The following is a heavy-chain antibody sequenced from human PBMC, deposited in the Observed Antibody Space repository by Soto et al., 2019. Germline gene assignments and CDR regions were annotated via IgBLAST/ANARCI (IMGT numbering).Heavy chain of an antibody. D-gene: IGHD3-3*01. V-gene: IGHV1-18*01. CDR1: GYTFTSYG. J-gene: IGHJ4*02. CDR2: ISAYNGNR. Sequence: ASVKVSCKASGYTFTSYGFSWVRQAPGQGLEWMGWISAYNGNRNHAQKFQGRVTMTTDTSTTTAYTELSSLRSDDTAVYYCARGGSGYFDYWGQGTLVTVSS. CDR3: ARGGSGYFDY.